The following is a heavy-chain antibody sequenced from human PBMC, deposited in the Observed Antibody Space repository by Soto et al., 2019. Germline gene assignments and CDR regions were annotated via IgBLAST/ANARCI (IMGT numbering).Heavy chain of an antibody. CDR3: AKPYYYDSSGHYPNDAFDI. CDR2: ISYIGSNK. CDR1: GLIDSGYR. Sequence: PGGSVRNSCAAAGLIDSGYRMIMVQEARGEGLEWVSVISYIGSNKYYADSVKGRFTISRDNSKNTLYLQMNSLRAEDTAVFYCAKPYYYDSSGHYPNDAFDIWGQGTMVTVSS. D-gene: IGHD3-22*01. V-gene: IGHV3-33*06. J-gene: IGHJ3*02.